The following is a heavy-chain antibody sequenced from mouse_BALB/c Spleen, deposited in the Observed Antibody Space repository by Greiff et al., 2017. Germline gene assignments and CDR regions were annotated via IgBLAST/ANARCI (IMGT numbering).Heavy chain of an antibody. CDR1: GYSITSDYA. Sequence: EVQLKESGPGLVKPSQSLSLTCTVTGYSITSDYAWNWIRQFPGNKLEWMGYISYSGSTSYNPSLKSRISITRDTSKNQFFLQLNSVTTEDTATSYCANCDGSPGYFDVWGAGTTVTVSS. D-gene: IGHD1-1*01. CDR3: ANCDGSPGYFDV. J-gene: IGHJ1*01. CDR2: ISYSGST. V-gene: IGHV3-2*02.